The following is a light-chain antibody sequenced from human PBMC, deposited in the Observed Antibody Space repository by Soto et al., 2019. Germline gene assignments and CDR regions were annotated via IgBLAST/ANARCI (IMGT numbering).Light chain of an antibody. CDR2: VEGSGSY. Sequence: QAVVTQSSSASASPGSSVKLTCTLSSGHNSYIIAWHQQQPGKAPRHLMKVEGSGSYNKGSGVPDRFSGSSSGADRYLIISNLQFEDEADYYCETWDSNTRVFGAGTKLTVL. V-gene: IGLV4-60*02. J-gene: IGLJ1*01. CDR3: ETWDSNTRV. CDR1: SGHNSYI.